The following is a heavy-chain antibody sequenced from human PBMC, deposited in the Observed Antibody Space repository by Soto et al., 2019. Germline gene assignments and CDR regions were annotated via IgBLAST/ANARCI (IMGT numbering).Heavy chain of an antibody. V-gene: IGHV5-51*01. D-gene: IGHD6-13*01. J-gene: IGHJ6*02. CDR2: IYPGDSDT. CDR1: GYSFTSYW. Sequence: GESLKISCKGSGYSFTSYWIGWVRQMPGKGLEWMGIIYPGDSDTRYSPSFQGQVTISADKSISTAYLQWSSLKASDTAMYYCALHPPAERIAAPGGVYYYYGMDVWGQGTTVTVPS. CDR3: ALHPPAERIAAPGGVYYYYGMDV.